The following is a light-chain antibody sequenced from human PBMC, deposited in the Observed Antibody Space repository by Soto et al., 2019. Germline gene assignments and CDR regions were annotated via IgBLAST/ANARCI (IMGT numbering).Light chain of an antibody. J-gene: IGKJ1*01. V-gene: IGKV1-5*03. CDR1: QSISGW. Sequence: DIQMTQSPSTLSASVGDRVTITCRASQSISGWLAWYQQNPGKAPKLLIYKASTLESGVPSRFSGSGSGTECTLTISSLQPDDFATYYCQQYNNYGSWTFGQGTKVEIK. CDR2: KAS. CDR3: QQYNNYGSWT.